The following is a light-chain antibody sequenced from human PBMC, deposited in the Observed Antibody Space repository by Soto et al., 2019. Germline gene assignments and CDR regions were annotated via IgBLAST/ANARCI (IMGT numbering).Light chain of an antibody. CDR2: DVS. V-gene: IGLV2-11*01. J-gene: IGLJ3*02. Sequence: QSALTQPRSVSGPPGQSVTISCTGTSSDVGGYNYVSWYQQHPGKSPKLMIYDVSKRPSGVPDRFSGSKSGNTASLTISGFQAEDEGDYYCCSYAGSYTFVFGGGTKLTVL. CDR1: SSDVGGYNY. CDR3: CSYAGSYTFV.